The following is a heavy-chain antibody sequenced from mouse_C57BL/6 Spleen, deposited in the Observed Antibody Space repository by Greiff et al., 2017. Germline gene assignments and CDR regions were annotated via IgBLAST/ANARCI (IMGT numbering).Heavy chain of an antibody. V-gene: IGHV1-74*01. D-gene: IGHD2-4*01. CDR1: GYTFTSYW. J-gene: IGHJ4*01. CDR3: ARIPYYDDVMSAMDY. Sequence: VQLQQPGAELVKPGASVKVSCTASGYTFTSYWMHWVKQRPGQSLEWIGRIHPSDSDTNYTQKFKGKATMSRDKSSSTAYLQLSSLTSEDSAVYYCARIPYYDDVMSAMDYWGQGTSVTVSS. CDR2: IHPSDSDT.